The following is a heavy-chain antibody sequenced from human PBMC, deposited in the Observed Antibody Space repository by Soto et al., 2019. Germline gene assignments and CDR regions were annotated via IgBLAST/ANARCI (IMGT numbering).Heavy chain of an antibody. J-gene: IGHJ6*02. V-gene: IGHV4-39*01. Sequence: QLQLQESGPGLVKPSETLSLTCTVSGGSISSSSYYWGWIRQPPGKGLEWIGSIYNSGSTYYNPSLKSRVTISGDTPKNQFSLKLSSVTAADTAVYYCTRPAVGATLSYYYYYYGMDVWGQGTTVTVSS. CDR2: IYNSGST. CDR1: GGSISSSSYY. D-gene: IGHD1-26*01. CDR3: TRPAVGATLSYYYYYYGMDV.